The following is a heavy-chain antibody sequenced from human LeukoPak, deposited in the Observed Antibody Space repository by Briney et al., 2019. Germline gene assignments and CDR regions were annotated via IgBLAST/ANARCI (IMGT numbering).Heavy chain of an antibody. Sequence: GGSLRLSCVGSKFTFRYYAMHWVRQAPGRGLEWVAGINGDGGGVAYADSVVSRFTISRDYAETSLYLQMNSLRPEDTALYYCARDRGGKVDTGAVEYWGQGTQVAVSS. D-gene: IGHD5-18*01. J-gene: IGHJ4*02. CDR1: KFTFRYYA. CDR3: ARDRGGKVDTGAVEY. V-gene: IGHV3-9*01. CDR2: INGDGGGV.